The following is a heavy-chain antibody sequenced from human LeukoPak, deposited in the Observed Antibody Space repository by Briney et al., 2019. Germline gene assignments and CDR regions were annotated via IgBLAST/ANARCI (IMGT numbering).Heavy chain of an antibody. CDR2: IKQDGSEK. D-gene: IGHD2-15*01. V-gene: IGHV3-7*01. CDR3: AREGDIVVVSSAFDY. CDR1: GFTFSSYS. Sequence: GGSLRLSCAASGFTFSSYSMNWVRQAPGKGLEWVANIKQDGSEKYYVDSVKGRFTISRDNAKNSLYLQMNSLRAEGTAVYYCAREGDIVVVSSAFDYWGQGTLVTVSS. J-gene: IGHJ4*02.